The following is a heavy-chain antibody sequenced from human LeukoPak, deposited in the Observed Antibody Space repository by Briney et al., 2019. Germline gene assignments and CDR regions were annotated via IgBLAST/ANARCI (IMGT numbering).Heavy chain of an antibody. J-gene: IGHJ4*02. D-gene: IGHD1-20*01. V-gene: IGHV3-74*01. CDR3: ARFSGYNWNDPFDY. CDR2: INNDGSSA. CDR1: GFTFNNYW. Sequence: GGSLRLSCAASGFTFNNYWIHWVRQVPGKGLVWVSRINNDGSSASYVDSVKGRFTISRDNSKNTLYLQMNSLRAEDTAVYYCARFSGYNWNDPFDYWGQGTLVTVSS.